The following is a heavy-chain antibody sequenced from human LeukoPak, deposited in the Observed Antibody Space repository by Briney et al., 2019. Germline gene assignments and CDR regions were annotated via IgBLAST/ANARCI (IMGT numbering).Heavy chain of an antibody. V-gene: IGHV3-15*01. Sequence: GGSLRLSSAASVVTLSTAWVNGVREAPREGVWWGGRITSKNDGVATDYATSVQGRFTLSRDGSSDTLFLHMISLKAEDTGVYYCTTGYSRTWPDHNWGQGVLVTVSS. D-gene: IGHD5-12*01. CDR3: TTGYSRTWPDHN. J-gene: IGHJ1*01. CDR1: VVTLSTAW. CDR2: ITSKNDGVAT.